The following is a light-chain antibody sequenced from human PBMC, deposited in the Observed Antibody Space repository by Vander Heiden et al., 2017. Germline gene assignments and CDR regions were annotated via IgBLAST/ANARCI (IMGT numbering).Light chain of an antibody. CDR2: GAS. J-gene: IGKJ5*01. V-gene: IGKV3-15*01. CDR1: QSVGSN. CDR3: QQYYNGPPGKT. Sequence: EIVLTQSPATLSVSPGERATLSCRASQSVGSNLAWYKQKSCQAPRLLIYGASIRATGIQARFSRSGYRTEFTLTISSLQSEDFALYYCQQYYNGPPGKTFGQGTLLEIK.